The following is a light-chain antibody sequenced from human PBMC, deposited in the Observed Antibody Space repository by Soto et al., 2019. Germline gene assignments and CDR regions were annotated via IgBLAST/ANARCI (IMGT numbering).Light chain of an antibody. CDR1: QSVRRNC. V-gene: IGKV3-20*01. CDR3: QQYGSSPPT. Sequence: EIVLTQSPGTLSLSPGERATLSCRASQSVRRNCLAWYQHKPGQAPRLLIYAASSRATGSPDRFSGSGSGTDFTLTISRLEPEDFAVYYCQQYGSSPPTFGQGTKVDIK. CDR2: AAS. J-gene: IGKJ1*01.